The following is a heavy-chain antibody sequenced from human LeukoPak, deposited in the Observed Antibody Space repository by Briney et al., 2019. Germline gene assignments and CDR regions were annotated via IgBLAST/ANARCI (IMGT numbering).Heavy chain of an antibody. D-gene: IGHD2-2*02. V-gene: IGHV1-18*01. CDR2: ISAYNGNT. Sequence: GASVKVSCKASGYTFTSYGISWVRQAPGQGLEWKGWISAYNGNTNYAQKLQGRVTMTTDTSTSTAYMELRSLRSDDTAVYYCARIDCSSTSCYNDYYYGMDVWGQGTTVTVSS. CDR3: ARIDCSSTSCYNDYYYGMDV. CDR1: GYTFTSYG. J-gene: IGHJ6*02.